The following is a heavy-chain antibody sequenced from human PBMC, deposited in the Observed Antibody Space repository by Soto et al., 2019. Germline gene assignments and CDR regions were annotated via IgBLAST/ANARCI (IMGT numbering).Heavy chain of an antibody. CDR2: IYYTGSP. V-gene: IGHV4-59*01. CDR1: VDSISNYY. CDR3: AKYRRTEAEGFTLDY. Sequence: SETLSLACTFSVDSISNYYWSWIRQPPGKRLEWIGYIYYTGSPTYNPSLESRVTLSVDTSKNQFSLKLNSVNAADTAVYYCAKYRRTEAEGFTLDYWGRGTLVTVSS. J-gene: IGHJ4*02. D-gene: IGHD6-13*01.